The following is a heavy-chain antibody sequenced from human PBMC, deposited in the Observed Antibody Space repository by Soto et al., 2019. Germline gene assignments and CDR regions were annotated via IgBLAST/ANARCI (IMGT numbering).Heavy chain of an antibody. V-gene: IGHV3-11*06. CDR1: GFAFSDSF. Sequence: QVQLVESGGGLVKPGGSLRLSCTASGFAFSDSFMTWLRLAPGMGPEWISYISSHSSFTAYADFVRGRFTISRDNAKSSLYLQMDSLRAEDTAAYYCARVGLTAAAGTTDYWGQGTLVTVSS. CDR3: ARVGLTAAAGTTDY. CDR2: ISSHSSFT. J-gene: IGHJ4*02. D-gene: IGHD6-13*01.